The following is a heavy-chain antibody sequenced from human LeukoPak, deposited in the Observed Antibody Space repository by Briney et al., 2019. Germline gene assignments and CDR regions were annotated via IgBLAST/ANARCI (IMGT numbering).Heavy chain of an antibody. D-gene: IGHD3-3*01. CDR2: FDPEDGET. CDR1: GYTLTELS. V-gene: IGHV1-24*01. J-gene: IGHJ6*03. CDR3: ARVFPLYDFWSGYYNSYYYYYYMDV. Sequence: GASVKVSCKVSGYTLTELSMHWVRQAPGKGLEWMGGFDPEDGETIYAQKFQGRVTMTRNTSISTAYMELSSLRSEDTAVYYCARVFPLYDFWSGYYNSYYYYYYMDVWGKGTTVTVSS.